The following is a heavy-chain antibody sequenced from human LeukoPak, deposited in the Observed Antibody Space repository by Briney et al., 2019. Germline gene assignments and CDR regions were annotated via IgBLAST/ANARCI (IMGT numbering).Heavy chain of an antibody. CDR1: GFTVSSNF. CDR2: IYSGGST. CDR3: AVKYYYDSSGYFDFDY. Sequence: GGSLRLSCAASGFTVSSNFMSWVRQAPGKGLEWVSVIYSGGSTYYADSVKGRFTISRDNSKNTLYLQMNSLRAEDTAVYYCAVKYYYDSSGYFDFDYWGQGTLVTVSS. J-gene: IGHJ4*02. D-gene: IGHD3-22*01. V-gene: IGHV3-53*01.